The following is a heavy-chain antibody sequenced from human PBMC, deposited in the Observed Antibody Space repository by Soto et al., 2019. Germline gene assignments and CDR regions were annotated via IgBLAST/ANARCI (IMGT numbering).Heavy chain of an antibody. CDR3: PTTNGAYYFHISY. Sequence: PSETLSLTCTVSGDSINSGDFYWSWVRQNPGKGLEWVGYIYYSGRAYYNPSLRSRLTISLDKSKNQFSLKLSSVTAADTAVYYCPTTNGAYYFHISYWGQGTLVTVSS. J-gene: IGHJ1*01. CDR1: GDSINSGDFY. D-gene: IGHD3-22*01. V-gene: IGHV4-31*03. CDR2: IYYSGRA.